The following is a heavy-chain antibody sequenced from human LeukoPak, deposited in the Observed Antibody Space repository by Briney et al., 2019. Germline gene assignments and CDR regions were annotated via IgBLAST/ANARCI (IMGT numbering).Heavy chain of an antibody. D-gene: IGHD5-12*01. Sequence: GGSLRLSCGASGFTFSSHSMSWVRQTPGKGLEWVANIKPDGSEKYYVDSVKGRFTISRDNAKNSLYLQMNSLRAEDTALYYCARGSWLADWGQGTLVIVSS. CDR3: ARGSWLAD. J-gene: IGHJ4*02. V-gene: IGHV3-7*01. CDR2: IKPDGSEK. CDR1: GFTFSSHS.